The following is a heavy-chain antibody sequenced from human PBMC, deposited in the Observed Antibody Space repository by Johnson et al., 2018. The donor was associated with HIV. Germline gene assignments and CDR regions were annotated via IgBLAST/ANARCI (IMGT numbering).Heavy chain of an antibody. J-gene: IGHJ3*02. V-gene: IGHV3-64*04. CDR2: ISSNGVSP. CDR1: GFSVSNTY. Sequence: QVQLVESVGGLVQSGGSLRLSCGASGFSVSNTYMNWVRQAPGKGLEYVSAISSNGVSPHYPASVKGRLPISRDDSKNTLYLRLNSLRPEDSAVYYCAKDVSVVTPSGSFDIWGQGTMVAVSS. D-gene: IGHD4-23*01. CDR3: AKDVSVVTPSGSFDI.